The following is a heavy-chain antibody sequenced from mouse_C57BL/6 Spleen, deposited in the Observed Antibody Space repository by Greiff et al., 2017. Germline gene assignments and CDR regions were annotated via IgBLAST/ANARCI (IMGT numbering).Heavy chain of an antibody. CDR2: IDPEDGDT. CDR1: GFNIKDYY. J-gene: IGHJ4*01. CDR3: TTPHYYGSSYGYAMDY. D-gene: IGHD1-1*01. Sequence: EVKLVESGAELVRPGASVKLSCTASGFNIKDYYMHWVKQRPEQGLEWIGRIDPEDGDTEYAPKFQGKATMTADTSSNTAYLQLSSLTSEDTAVYYCTTPHYYGSSYGYAMDYWGQGTSVTVSS. V-gene: IGHV14-1*01.